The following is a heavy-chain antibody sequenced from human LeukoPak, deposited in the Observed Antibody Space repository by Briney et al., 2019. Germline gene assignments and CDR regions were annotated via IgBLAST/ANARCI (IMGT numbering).Heavy chain of an antibody. CDR1: GGSISSSSYS. J-gene: IGHJ4*02. D-gene: IGHD7-27*01. Sequence: SETLSLTCTVSGGSISSSSYSWSWIRQPPGKGLEWIGYIYYSGSTYYNPSLKSRVTISVDTSKNQFSLKLSSVTAADTAVYYCARGSDGLGYFDYWGQGTLVTVSS. CDR2: IYYSGST. V-gene: IGHV4-30-4*07. CDR3: ARGSDGLGYFDY.